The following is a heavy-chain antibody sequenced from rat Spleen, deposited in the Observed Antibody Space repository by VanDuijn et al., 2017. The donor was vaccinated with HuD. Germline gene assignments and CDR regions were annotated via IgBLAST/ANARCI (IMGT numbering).Heavy chain of an antibody. CDR3: TRHDYSGVITNWFAY. Sequence: EVQLVESGGGLVQPGRSLKLSCAASGFTFSNYDMAWVRQAPTKGLEWVATISYDGITTYYRGSVRGRFTISGDDAKTTLYLQMDSLRPEDTATYYCTRHDYSGVITNWFAYWGQGTLVTVSS. D-gene: IGHD4-3*01. J-gene: IGHJ3*01. CDR1: GFTFSNYD. CDR2: ISYDGITT. V-gene: IGHV5-29*01.